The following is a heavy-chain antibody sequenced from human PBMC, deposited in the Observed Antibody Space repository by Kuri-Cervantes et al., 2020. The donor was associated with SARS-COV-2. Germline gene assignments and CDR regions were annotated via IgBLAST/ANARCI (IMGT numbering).Heavy chain of an antibody. CDR2: IDPSDSYT. CDR1: GFSFTSYF. V-gene: IGHV5-10-1*01. CDR3: ARRTRYCSSTSCDIGAFDI. J-gene: IGHJ3*02. D-gene: IGHD2-2*02. Sequence: GGSLRLSCKGSGFSFTSYFISWVRQMPGKGLEWMGRIDPSDSYTNYSPSFQGHVTFSADKSISTAYLQWSSLKASDTAMYYCARRTRYCSSTSCDIGAFDIWGQGTMVTVSS.